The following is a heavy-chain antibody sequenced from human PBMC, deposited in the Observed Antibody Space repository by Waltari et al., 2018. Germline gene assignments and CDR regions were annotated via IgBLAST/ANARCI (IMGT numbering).Heavy chain of an antibody. CDR1: GGSITSDY. CDR2: IYPTGNT. D-gene: IGHD1-20*01. CDR3: ARDNWNHFYYYYMDV. Sequence: QVQLQESGPGLVKPSETLSVTCIDSGGSITSDYWSWIRQPAGKGLEWIGRIYPTGNTNYNPSLKSRVIMSLDTSKNQFSLKLTSVTAVDTAVYYCARDNWNHFYYYYMDVWGKGTTVTVSS. V-gene: IGHV4-4*07. J-gene: IGHJ6*03.